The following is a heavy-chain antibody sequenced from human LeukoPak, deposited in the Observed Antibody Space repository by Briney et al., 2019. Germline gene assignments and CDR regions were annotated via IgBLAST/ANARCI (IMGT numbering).Heavy chain of an antibody. CDR1: GFTFSSYG. J-gene: IGHJ5*02. Sequence: PGGSLRLSCAASGFTFSSYGMSWVRQVPGKGLEWVSAISGSGGSTYYADSVKGRFTISRDNSKNTLYLQMNSLRAEDTAVYYCAKDQWYRGVITHNWFDPWGQGTLVTVSS. CDR3: AKDQWYRGVITHNWFDP. V-gene: IGHV3-23*01. CDR2: ISGSGGST. D-gene: IGHD3-10*01.